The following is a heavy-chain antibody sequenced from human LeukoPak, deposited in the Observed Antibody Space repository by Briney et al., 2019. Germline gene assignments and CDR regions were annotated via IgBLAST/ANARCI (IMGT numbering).Heavy chain of an antibody. CDR1: GFTLSSYG. Sequence: PGGTLRLSCAASGFTLSSYGMSWVRQAPGKGLEWVSGITGSGGSTYYADSVKGRFTISRDNSKNTLYLQMNSLRAEDTAVYYCAKDARPTYSSSFSGDFDYWGQGTLVTVSS. V-gene: IGHV3-23*01. D-gene: IGHD6-6*01. CDR2: ITGSGGST. J-gene: IGHJ4*02. CDR3: AKDARPTYSSSFSGDFDY.